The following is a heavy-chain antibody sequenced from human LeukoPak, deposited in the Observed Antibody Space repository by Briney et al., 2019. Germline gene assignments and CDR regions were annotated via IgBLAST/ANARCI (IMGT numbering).Heavy chain of an antibody. CDR2: IIGTGTMT. CDR3: AKGKAYNNLDWFDP. Sequence: PGGSLRLSCAASGFTFSSYAMTWVRQAPGKGLEWVSSIIGTGTMTFYVDSVKGRFTISRDNSKNTLFLQMNGLRVEDTAVYYCAKGKAYNNLDWFDPWGQGTLVTVSS. D-gene: IGHD4-11*01. V-gene: IGHV3-23*01. J-gene: IGHJ5*02. CDR1: GFTFSSYA.